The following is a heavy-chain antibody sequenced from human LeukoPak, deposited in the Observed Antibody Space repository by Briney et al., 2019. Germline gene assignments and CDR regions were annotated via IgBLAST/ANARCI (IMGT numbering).Heavy chain of an antibody. CDR2: ISYDGSNK. V-gene: IGHV3-30*01. CDR3: AREVLLWFGEFTNYFDY. Sequence: PGRSLRLSCAASGFTFSSYAMHWARQAPGKGLEWVAVISYDGSNKYYADSVKGRFTISRDNSKNTLYLQMNSLRAEDTAVYYCAREVLLWFGEFTNYFDYWGQGTLVTVSS. D-gene: IGHD3-10*01. J-gene: IGHJ4*02. CDR1: GFTFSSYA.